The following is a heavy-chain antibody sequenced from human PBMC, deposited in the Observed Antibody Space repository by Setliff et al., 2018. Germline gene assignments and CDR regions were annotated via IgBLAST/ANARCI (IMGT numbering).Heavy chain of an antibody. CDR2: IYYSGTA. CDR3: ARHEFVGGYYGSVTYRHFDY. J-gene: IGHJ4*02. V-gene: IGHV4-39*01. D-gene: IGHD3-10*01. Sequence: SETLSLTCAVSGGSISSSSYQWGWVRQTPGKGLEWIGSIYYSGTAYYNPSLKSRVTISVDTSKNQFSLQVTSVTATDTAVYYCARHEFVGGYYGSVTYRHFDYWGQGILVTVSS. CDR1: GGSISSSSYQ.